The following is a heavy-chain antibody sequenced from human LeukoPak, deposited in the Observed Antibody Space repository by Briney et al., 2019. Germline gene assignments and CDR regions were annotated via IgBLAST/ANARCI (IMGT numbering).Heavy chain of an antibody. J-gene: IGHJ4*02. D-gene: IGHD4-17*01. CDR3: AKSTTTVTTLFDY. Sequence: GGSLRLSCAASGFTFSNYAMSWVRQAPGKGLEWVSGISGSGGSTFYADSVKGRFTISRDNAKNTLYLQMHTLRAEDTALYYCAKSTTTVTTLFDYWGQGTLVTVSS. CDR2: ISGSGGST. V-gene: IGHV3-23*01. CDR1: GFTFSNYA.